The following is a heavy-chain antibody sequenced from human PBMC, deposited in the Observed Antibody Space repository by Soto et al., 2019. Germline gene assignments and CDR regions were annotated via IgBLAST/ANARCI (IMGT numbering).Heavy chain of an antibody. CDR2: IWYDGSNK. V-gene: IGHV3-30*19. D-gene: IGHD3-3*01. Sequence: QVQLVESGGGVVQPGRSLRLSCAASGFTFSSYGMHWVRQAPGKGLEWVAVIWYDGSNKYYADSVKGRFTISRDNSKNTLYLQMNSLRAEDTAVYYCARDPTIFGVVTTGDYWGQGTLVTVSS. CDR3: ARDPTIFGVVTTGDY. J-gene: IGHJ4*02. CDR1: GFTFSSYG.